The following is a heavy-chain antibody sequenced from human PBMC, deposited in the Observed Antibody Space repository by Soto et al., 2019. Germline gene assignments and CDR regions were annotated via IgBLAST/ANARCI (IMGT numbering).Heavy chain of an antibody. CDR2: IYYTGST. CDR1: GGSISRNY. CDR3: VKGGSSKFDP. D-gene: IGHD2-15*01. V-gene: IGHV4-59*01. J-gene: IGHJ5*02. Sequence: SETLSLTCTASGGSISRNYWSWIRQPPGKGLEWIGYIYYTGSTNYNPSLKSRVTISVDTSKNQFALKLSSVTAADTAVYYCVKGGSSKFDPWGQGTLVTVSS.